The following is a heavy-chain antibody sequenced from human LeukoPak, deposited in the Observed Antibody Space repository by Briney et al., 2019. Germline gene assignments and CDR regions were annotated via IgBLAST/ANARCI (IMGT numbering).Heavy chain of an antibody. CDR3: ARFSRVGASFDY. Sequence: KPSETLSLTCAASGGSISSGNWWSWVRQPPGKGLEWIGYIYYSGSTNYNPSLKSRVTISVDTSKNQFSLKLSSVTAADTAVYYCARFSRVGASFDYWGQGTLVTVSS. V-gene: IGHV4-4*02. CDR1: GGSISSGNW. D-gene: IGHD1-26*01. CDR2: IYYSGST. J-gene: IGHJ4*02.